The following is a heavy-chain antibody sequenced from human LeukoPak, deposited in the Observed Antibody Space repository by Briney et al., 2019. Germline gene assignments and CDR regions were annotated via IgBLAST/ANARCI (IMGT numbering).Heavy chain of an antibody. CDR1: GGSFSGYY. Sequence: SETLSLTCAVYGGSFSGYYWSWIRQPPGKGLEWIGEINHSGSTNYNPSLKSRVTISVDTSKNQFSLKLSSVTAADTAVYYCARDGYNTLWYFDYWGQGTLVTVSS. D-gene: IGHD5-24*01. J-gene: IGHJ4*02. CDR2: INHSGST. V-gene: IGHV4-34*01. CDR3: ARDGYNTLWYFDY.